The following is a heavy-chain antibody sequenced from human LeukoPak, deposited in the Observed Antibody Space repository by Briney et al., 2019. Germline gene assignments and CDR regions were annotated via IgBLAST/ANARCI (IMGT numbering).Heavy chain of an antibody. CDR3: SRGLDSRKLGY. Sequence: SETLSLTCTVSGASFSSGDQYWNWIRQSPGKGLEWIGSIHPSGMLYNNPSLESRVTISIDTSKNQFSLNLNSVTAANTAVYFCSRGLDSRKLGYWGQGTLVTVSS. V-gene: IGHV4-31*03. CDR2: IHPSGML. CDR1: GASFSSGDQY. J-gene: IGHJ4*02. D-gene: IGHD3-22*01.